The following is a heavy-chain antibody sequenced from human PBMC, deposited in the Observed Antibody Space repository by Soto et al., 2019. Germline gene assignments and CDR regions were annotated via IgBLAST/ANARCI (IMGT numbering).Heavy chain of an antibody. J-gene: IGHJ5*02. CDR1: GGSFTNYY. CDR3: ASQFTTRIDFWSGYSVWLAP. V-gene: IGHV4-59*08. CDR2: IYDNGNT. D-gene: IGHD3-3*01. Sequence: SETLSLTCTVAGGSFTNYYWSWIRQSPGRGLEYIGNIYDNGNTNYNPSLKSRTTISIDTSKNQFSLRLNSVTAADTAVYFCASQFTTRIDFWSGYSVWLAPWGQGTQVTVSS.